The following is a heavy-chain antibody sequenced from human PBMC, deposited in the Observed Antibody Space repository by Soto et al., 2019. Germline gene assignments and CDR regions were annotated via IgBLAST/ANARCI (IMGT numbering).Heavy chain of an antibody. D-gene: IGHD3-22*01. Sequence: HPGGSLGLSCAASGFTFSSYGMHWVRQAPGKGLEWVAVISYDGSNKYYADSVKGRFTISRDNSKNTLYLQMNSLRAEDTAVYYCARDPYYDSSGYLASNGMDVWGQGTTVTVSS. CDR3: ARDPYYDSSGYLASNGMDV. J-gene: IGHJ6*02. CDR2: ISYDGSNK. CDR1: GFTFSSYG. V-gene: IGHV3-30*03.